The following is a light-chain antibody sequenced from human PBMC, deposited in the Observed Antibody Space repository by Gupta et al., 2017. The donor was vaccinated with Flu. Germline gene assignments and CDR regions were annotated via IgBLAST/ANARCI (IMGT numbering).Light chain of an antibody. CDR2: SNN. J-gene: IGLJ3*02. CDR3: AAWDDSLNGRV. V-gene: IGLV1-44*01. CDR1: SSNIGSNT. Sequence: QSVLTQPPSASGTPGQRVTISCSGNSSNIGSNTVNWYQQLPGTAPKLLIYSNNQRPSGVPDRFSGSKSGTSASLAISGLQSEGEADYYCAAWDDSLNGRVFGGGTKLTVL.